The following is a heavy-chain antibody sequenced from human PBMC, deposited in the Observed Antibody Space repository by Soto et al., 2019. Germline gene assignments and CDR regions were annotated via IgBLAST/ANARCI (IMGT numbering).Heavy chain of an antibody. CDR3: ARDQLAVAGPSDAFDI. Sequence: PSETLSLTCTVSGGSISSGGYYWSWIRQHPGKGLEWIGYIYYSGSTYYNPSLKSRVTISVDTSKNQFSLKLSSVTAADTAVYCCARDQLAVAGPSDAFDIWGQGTMVTVSS. CDR2: IYYSGST. V-gene: IGHV4-31*03. CDR1: GGSISSGGYY. J-gene: IGHJ3*02. D-gene: IGHD6-19*01.